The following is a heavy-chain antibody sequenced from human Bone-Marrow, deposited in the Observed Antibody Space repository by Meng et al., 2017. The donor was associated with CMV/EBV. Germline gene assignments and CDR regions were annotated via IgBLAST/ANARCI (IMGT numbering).Heavy chain of an antibody. CDR3: ARQVVSEAFDI. D-gene: IGHD5/OR15-5a*01. V-gene: IGHV5-51*01. CDR1: GYSFTSYW. Sequence: GGSRRLPCKGSGYSFTSYWIGWVGQMPGKGLEWMGIIYPGDSDTRYSPSFQGQSTISGDKSISTAYLQWSSLKRADTAMYYCARQVVSEAFDIWGQGTMVTVSS. CDR2: IYPGDSDT. J-gene: IGHJ3*02.